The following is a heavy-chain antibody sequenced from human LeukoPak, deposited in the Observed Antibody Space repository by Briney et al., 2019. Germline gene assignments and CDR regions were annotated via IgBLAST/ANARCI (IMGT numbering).Heavy chain of an antibody. J-gene: IGHJ4*02. CDR1: GFTFSSYW. CDR2: ISYDGSNK. V-gene: IGHV3-30*03. CDR3: ARGYCSSISCYVDY. D-gene: IGHD2-2*01. Sequence: GGSLRLSCAASGFTFSSYWMDWARQAPGKGLEWVAVISYDGSNKYYADSVKGRFTISRDISKNTLYLQMNSLRAEDTAVYYCARGYCSSISCYVDYWGQGTLVTVSS.